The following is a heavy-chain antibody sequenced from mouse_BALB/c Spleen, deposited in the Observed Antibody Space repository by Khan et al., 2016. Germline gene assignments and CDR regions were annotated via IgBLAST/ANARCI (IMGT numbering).Heavy chain of an antibody. Sequence: EVELVESGGGLVQPGGSRKLSCAASGFNFSSFGMHWVRQAPEKGLEWVADIRRGSNTIYYADTVKGRFTISRDNPKKTLFLQMTNLRSEDTAMYYCSRRIVTRDYYGMDYWGRGTSVTVSS. CDR1: GFNFSSFG. D-gene: IGHD2-5*01. CDR3: SRRIVTRDYYGMDY. J-gene: IGHJ4*01. CDR2: IRRGSNTI. V-gene: IGHV5-17*02.